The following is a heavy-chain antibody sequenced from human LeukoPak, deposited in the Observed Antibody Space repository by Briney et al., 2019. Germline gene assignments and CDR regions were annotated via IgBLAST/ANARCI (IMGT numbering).Heavy chain of an antibody. D-gene: IGHD5-18*01. Sequence: PGGSLRLSCAASGFTFSSYSMNWVRQAPGKGLEWVSYISSSSSTIYYADSVKGRFTISRDNAKNSLYLQMNSLRAEDTAVYYCARVAPRRGYSYDYWGQGTLVTVSS. J-gene: IGHJ4*02. CDR1: GFTFSSYS. V-gene: IGHV3-48*01. CDR3: ARVAPRRGYSYDY. CDR2: ISSSSSTI.